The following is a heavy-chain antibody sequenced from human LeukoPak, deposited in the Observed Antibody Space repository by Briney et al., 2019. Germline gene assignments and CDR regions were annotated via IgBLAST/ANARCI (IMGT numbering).Heavy chain of an antibody. J-gene: IGHJ4*02. CDR2: ITISGGST. D-gene: IGHD6-13*01. Sequence: PGGSLRLSCAASGFAFSSYAMSWVRQAPGKGLEWVSTITISGGSTYYAASVKGRFTISRDNSKNTLCLQMNSLRAEDTAVYYCAKDRPSPPYSSPSYYFDYWGQGTLVTVSS. V-gene: IGHV3-23*01. CDR3: AKDRPSPPYSSPSYYFDY. CDR1: GFAFSSYA.